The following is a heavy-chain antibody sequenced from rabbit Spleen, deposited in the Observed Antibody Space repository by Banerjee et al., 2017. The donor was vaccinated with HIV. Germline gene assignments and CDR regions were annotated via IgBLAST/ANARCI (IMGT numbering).Heavy chain of an antibody. D-gene: IGHD1-1*01. Sequence: QSLEESGGDLVKPGASLTLTCTASGFSFSSSYYMCWVRQAPGKGLEWIGCIVTGSSGSTYYASWAKGRFTISKTSSTTLTLQMTSLTAADTATYFCARSHSGYDYGVDLWGPGTLVTVS. CDR1: GFSFSSSYY. J-gene: IGHJ6*01. CDR3: ARSHSGYDYGVDL. CDR2: IVTGSSGST. V-gene: IGHV1S40*01.